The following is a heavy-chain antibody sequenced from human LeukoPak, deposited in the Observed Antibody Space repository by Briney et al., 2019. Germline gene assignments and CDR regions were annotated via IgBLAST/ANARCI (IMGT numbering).Heavy chain of an antibody. CDR2: IWYDGSNK. CDR1: GFTFKSYG. CDR3: ARNPAGIGDY. V-gene: IGHV3-33*01. D-gene: IGHD1-26*01. Sequence: GGSLRLSCVASGFTFKSYGMHWVRQAPGKGLEWVAIIWYDGSNKYYADFVKGRFTTSRDNSKNTLYLQMNSLRDEDTAVYYCARNPAGIGDYWGQGTLVTVSS. J-gene: IGHJ4*02.